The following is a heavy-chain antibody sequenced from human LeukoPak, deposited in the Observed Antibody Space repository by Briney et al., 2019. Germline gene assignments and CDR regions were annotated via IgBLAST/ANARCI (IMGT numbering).Heavy chain of an antibody. Sequence: GGSLRLSCAASGFTFSIYEKNWVRQAPGKGLEWISYISSSGSTIYYADSVKGRFTISRDNAKNSLYLQMNSLRAEDTAVYYCARDYYDNSARFDYWGQGTLVTVSS. CDR3: ARDYYDNSARFDY. V-gene: IGHV3-48*03. J-gene: IGHJ4*02. CDR2: ISSSGSTI. CDR1: GFTFSIYE. D-gene: IGHD3-22*01.